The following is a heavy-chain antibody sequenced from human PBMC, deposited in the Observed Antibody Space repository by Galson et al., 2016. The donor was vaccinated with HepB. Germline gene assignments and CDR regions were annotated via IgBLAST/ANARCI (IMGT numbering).Heavy chain of an antibody. Sequence: SLRLSCAASGFTFSSYAMDWVRQAPRKGLEWVSAISRSGDATYYADSAKGRFTIFRDNSKDTLYLQMNSLRAEDTAEYYCAKEVGTVHPSNWFDPWGQGTLVTVSS. D-gene: IGHD1-26*01. J-gene: IGHJ5*02. CDR3: AKEVGTVHPSNWFDP. CDR1: GFTFSSYA. V-gene: IGHV3-23*01. CDR2: ISRSGDAT.